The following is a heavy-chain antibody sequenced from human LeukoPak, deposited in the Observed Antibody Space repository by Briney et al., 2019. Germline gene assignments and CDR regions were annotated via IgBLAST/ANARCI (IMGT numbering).Heavy chain of an antibody. CDR2: IHASGST. J-gene: IGHJ5*02. D-gene: IGHD1-26*01. V-gene: IGHV4-4*07. Sequence: KPSETLSLTCTVSAGSFSRYYWSWIRQPAGKGLEWIGCIHASGSTNYNPSLKSRVTISVDESQNQFSLKLTSVTAADTAVYYCARGLVGTTGEQNWFDPWGQGTLVTVSS. CDR1: AGSFSRYY. CDR3: ARGLVGTTGEQNWFDP.